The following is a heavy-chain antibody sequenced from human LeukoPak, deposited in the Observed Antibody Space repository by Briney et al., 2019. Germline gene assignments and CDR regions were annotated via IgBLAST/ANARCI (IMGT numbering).Heavy chain of an antibody. CDR2: IYYSGST. D-gene: IGHD3-10*01. CDR3: ARQGLLLWFGESKRAFDM. CDR1: GGSISSYY. Sequence: SETLSLTCTVSGGSISSYYWSWIRQPPGKGLEWIGYIYYSGSTNYKSSLKSRVTISVDTSKNQFSLKLSSVTAADTAVYYCARQGLLLWFGESKRAFDMWGQGTMVTVSS. V-gene: IGHV4-59*08. J-gene: IGHJ3*02.